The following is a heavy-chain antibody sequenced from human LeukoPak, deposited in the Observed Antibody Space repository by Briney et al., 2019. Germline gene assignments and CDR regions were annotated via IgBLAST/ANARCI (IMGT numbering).Heavy chain of an antibody. D-gene: IGHD3-3*01. V-gene: IGHV3-30*02. Sequence: PGGSLRLSCAASGFTFSSYGMHWVRQAPGKGLEWVAFIRYDGSNKYYAYSVKGRFTISRDNSKNTLYLQMNSLRAEDTAVYFCARDKIFGVVILYYFDYWGQGTLVTVSS. CDR2: IRYDGSNK. CDR3: ARDKIFGVVILYYFDY. CDR1: GFTFSSYG. J-gene: IGHJ4*02.